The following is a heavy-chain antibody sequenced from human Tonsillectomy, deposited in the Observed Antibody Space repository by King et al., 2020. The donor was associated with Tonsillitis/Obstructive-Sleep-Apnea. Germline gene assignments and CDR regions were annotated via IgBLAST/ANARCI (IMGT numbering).Heavy chain of an antibody. Sequence: VQLVESGGGLVQPGGSLRLSCAASGFTFNNYAMSWVRQAPGKGLEWVSGISGGGGSTYYADSVKGRFTISRDKSKNTQYLQMNSLRAEDTAVYYCVKSIQIVVVMFSPLARGFDPWGQGTLVTVSS. J-gene: IGHJ5*02. CDR1: GFTFNNYA. CDR3: VKSIQIVVVMFSPLARGFDP. D-gene: IGHD2-21*01. CDR2: ISGGGGST. V-gene: IGHV3-23*04.